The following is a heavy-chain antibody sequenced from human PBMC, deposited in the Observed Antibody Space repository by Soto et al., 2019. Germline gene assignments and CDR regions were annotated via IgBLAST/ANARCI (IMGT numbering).Heavy chain of an antibody. CDR3: AAPRDEYGSGISWFTYGMDV. CDR2: LNGAGGST. CDR1: GFTFSDYA. V-gene: IGHV3-23*01. Sequence: GGSLRLSCLASGFTFSDYAMTWVRHVPGRGLEWVSSLNGAGGSTYYADSVRGRFTISRDNSQNTLFLQMNRLTVDDTAIYYCAAPRDEYGSGISWFTYGMDVWGQGTTVTVSS. D-gene: IGHD3-10*01. J-gene: IGHJ6*02.